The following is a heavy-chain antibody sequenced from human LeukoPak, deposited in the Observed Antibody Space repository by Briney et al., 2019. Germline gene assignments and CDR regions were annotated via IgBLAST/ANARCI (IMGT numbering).Heavy chain of an antibody. CDR3: ARDEIQLHAFDI. D-gene: IGHD5-18*01. V-gene: IGHV3-30-3*01. CDR1: GFTFSSYA. J-gene: IGHJ3*02. CDR2: ISYDGSNK. Sequence: GRSLRLSCAASGFTFSSYAMHWVRQAPGKGLEWVAVISYDGSNKYYADSVKGRFTISRDNAKNSLYLQMNSLRAEDTAVYYCARDEIQLHAFDIWGQGTMVTVSS.